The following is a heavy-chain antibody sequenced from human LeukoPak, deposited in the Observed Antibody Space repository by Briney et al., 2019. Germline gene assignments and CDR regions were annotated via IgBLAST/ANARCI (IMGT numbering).Heavy chain of an antibody. D-gene: IGHD3-22*01. CDR1: GFPFSSCA. CDR3: AKAHPYYYDSSGYYRSPGAFDI. CDR2: ISSSGGTI. J-gene: IGHJ3*02. Sequence: PGGSLRLSCAASGFPFSSCAMSWVRQAPGKGLEWVSVISSSGGTIYYADSVKGRFTISRDNSKNTLYLQMNSLRAEDTAVYYCAKAHPYYYDSSGYYRSPGAFDIWGQGTMVTVSS. V-gene: IGHV3-23*01.